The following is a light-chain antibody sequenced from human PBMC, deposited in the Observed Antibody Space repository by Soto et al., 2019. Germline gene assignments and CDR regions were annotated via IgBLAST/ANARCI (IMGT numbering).Light chain of an antibody. Sequence: EIVLTQSPATLSLSPGERATLSCRASQSVGSYLAWYQQKPGQSPRLLIYDISNRATGIPARLSGSGSGTDFTLTISSLQSEDFAVYYCQQYNDWPPTYTFGQGTKVDIK. J-gene: IGKJ2*01. CDR2: DIS. V-gene: IGKV3-11*01. CDR1: QSVGSY. CDR3: QQYNDWPPTYT.